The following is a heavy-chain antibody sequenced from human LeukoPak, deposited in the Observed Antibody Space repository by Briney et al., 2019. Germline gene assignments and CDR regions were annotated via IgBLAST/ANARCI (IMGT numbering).Heavy chain of an antibody. CDR2: INAGNGNT. V-gene: IGHV1-3*01. CDR3: ARGVGYSNSPFDY. D-gene: IGHD6-13*01. J-gene: IGHJ4*02. Sequence: EASVKVSCKASGYTFTSYAMHWVRQAPGQRLEWMGWINAGNGNTKYSQKFQGRVTITRDTSASTAYMELSSLRSEDTAVYYCARGVGYSNSPFDYWGQGTLVTVSS. CDR1: GYTFTSYA.